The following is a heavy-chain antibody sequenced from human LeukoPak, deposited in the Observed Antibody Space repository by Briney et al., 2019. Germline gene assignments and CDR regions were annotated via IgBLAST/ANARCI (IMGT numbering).Heavy chain of an antibody. CDR3: AKESYSGYDSPFDY. Sequence: GGSLRLSCAASGFTFSSYGMHWVRQAPGKGLEWVAVISYDGSNKYYADSVKGRFTISRDNSKNTLYLQMNSLRAEDTAVYYCAKESYSGYDSPFDYWGQGTLVTISS. J-gene: IGHJ4*02. V-gene: IGHV3-30*18. CDR2: ISYDGSNK. CDR1: GFTFSSYG. D-gene: IGHD5-12*01.